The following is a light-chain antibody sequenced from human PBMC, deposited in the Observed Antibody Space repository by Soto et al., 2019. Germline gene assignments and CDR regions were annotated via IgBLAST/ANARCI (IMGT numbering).Light chain of an antibody. J-gene: IGKJ4*01. CDR1: QSIGSY. CDR2: AAS. Sequence: SQLAQSPSSLSESVEGRVTITFRASQSIGSYLYWYQQKPGKAPRLLIYAASSLQSGVPSRFSGSGSGTEFTLTISSLQPEDFATYYCQQLNSYPLTFGGGTNVDIK. V-gene: IGKV1-9*01. CDR3: QQLNSYPLT.